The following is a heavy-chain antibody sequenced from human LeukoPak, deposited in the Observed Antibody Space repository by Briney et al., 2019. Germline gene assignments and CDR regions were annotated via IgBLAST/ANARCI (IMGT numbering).Heavy chain of an antibody. CDR2: ISSSSSYK. J-gene: IGHJ4*02. Sequence: PGGSLRLSCVASGFTFSSYSMNWVRQAPGKGLEWVSSISSSSSYKYYTDSVKGRFTISRDNAKNSLYLQMNNLRAEDTAVYYCARSAAGTYYWGQGTLVTVSS. CDR3: ARSAAGTYY. V-gene: IGHV3-21*01. D-gene: IGHD1-1*01. CDR1: GFTFSSYS.